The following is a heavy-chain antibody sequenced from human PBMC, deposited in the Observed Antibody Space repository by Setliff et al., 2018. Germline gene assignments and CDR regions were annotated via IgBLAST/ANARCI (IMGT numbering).Heavy chain of an antibody. CDR3: IRDTHMSGAYYFDY. Sequence: GGSLRLSCAASGFTFSNYGMTWVRQAPGKGLERISYISTSGSTIYYADSVKGRFTISRDKAHHSLFLQMNSLKTEDTAVYYCIRDTHMSGAYYFDYWGQGTLVTVSS. V-gene: IGHV3-48*01. CDR1: GFTFSNYG. D-gene: IGHD1-26*01. J-gene: IGHJ4*02. CDR2: ISTSGSTI.